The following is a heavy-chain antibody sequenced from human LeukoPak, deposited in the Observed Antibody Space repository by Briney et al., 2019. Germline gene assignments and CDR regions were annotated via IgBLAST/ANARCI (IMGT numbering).Heavy chain of an antibody. V-gene: IGHV3-74*01. CDR1: GFTFSSYW. CDR2: INTDGSST. J-gene: IGHJ3*02. CDR3: VRGRATQASDI. Sequence: PGGSLRLSCAASGFTFSSYWMHWVRQAPGKGLVWVSRINTDGSSTSYADSVKGRFTISRDDAKNTLYLQLSSLRADDTAVYYCVRGRATQASDIWGQGTMVTVSS.